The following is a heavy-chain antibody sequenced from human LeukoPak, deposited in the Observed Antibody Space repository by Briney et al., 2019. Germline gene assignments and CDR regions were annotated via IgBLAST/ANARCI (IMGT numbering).Heavy chain of an antibody. CDR3: ARDYSSSLDFDY. CDR2: ISSSSSYI. CDR1: GFTFSSYS. V-gene: IGHV3-21*01. Sequence: PGGSLRLSCAASGFTFSSYSMNWVRQAPGKGLEWVSSISSSSSYIYYADSVKGRFTISRDNAKNSLYLQMNSLRAEDTAVYYCARDYSSSLDFDYWGQGTLVTVFS. D-gene: IGHD6-6*01. J-gene: IGHJ4*02.